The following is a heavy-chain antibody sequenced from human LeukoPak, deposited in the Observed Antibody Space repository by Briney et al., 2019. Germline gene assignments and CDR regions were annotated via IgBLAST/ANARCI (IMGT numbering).Heavy chain of an antibody. CDR1: GGTFSSYA. Sequence: GASVKVSCKASGGTFSSYAISWVRQAPGQGLEWMGGIIPIFGTANYAQKFQGRVTITADKSTSTAYMELSSLRSEDTAVYYCARDDIVVVPAAMLPVIERYNWFDPWGQGTLVTVSS. D-gene: IGHD2-2*01. CDR2: IIPIFGTA. V-gene: IGHV1-69*06. J-gene: IGHJ5*02. CDR3: ARDDIVVVPAAMLPVIERYNWFDP.